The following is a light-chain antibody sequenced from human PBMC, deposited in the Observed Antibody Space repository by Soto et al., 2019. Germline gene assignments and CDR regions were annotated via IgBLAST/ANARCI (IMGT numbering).Light chain of an antibody. CDR3: SSYTSSSTHNYV. V-gene: IGLV2-14*01. Sequence: QAVLTQPASVSGSPGQSVTISFTGTISDVGGYNYVSWYQQHPGKAPKLMIYEVSNRPSGVSNRFSGSKSGNTASLTISGLQAEDEADYYCSSYTSSSTHNYVFGTGTKVTVL. J-gene: IGLJ1*01. CDR1: ISDVGGYNY. CDR2: EVS.